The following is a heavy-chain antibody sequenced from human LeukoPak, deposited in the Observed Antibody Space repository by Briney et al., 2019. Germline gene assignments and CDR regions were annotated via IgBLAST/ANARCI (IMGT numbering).Heavy chain of an antibody. D-gene: IGHD4-11*01. CDR2: ISSSSSYI. CDR1: GFTFSTYK. CDR3: ARESSVTTFPSWFDP. V-gene: IGHV3-21*01. Sequence: GGSLRLSCAASGFTFSTYKMNWVRQAPGKGLEWVSSISSSSSYIYYADSVKGRFTISRDNAKNSLYLQMNSLRAEDTAVYYCARESSVTTFPSWFDPWGQGTLVTVSS. J-gene: IGHJ5*02.